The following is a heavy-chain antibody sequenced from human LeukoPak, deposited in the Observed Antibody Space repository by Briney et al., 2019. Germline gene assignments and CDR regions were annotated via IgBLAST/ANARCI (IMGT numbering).Heavy chain of an antibody. Sequence: SETLSLTCTVSGGSISSSSYYWRWIRQPPGKGLEWIGSIYYSGSTYYNPSLKSRVTISVDTSKNQFSLKLSSVTAADTAVYYCASVGTDYGGNYFDYWGQGTLVTVSS. V-gene: IGHV4-39*07. J-gene: IGHJ4*02. CDR1: GGSISSSSYY. CDR3: ASVGTDYGGNYFDY. CDR2: IYYSGST. D-gene: IGHD4-23*01.